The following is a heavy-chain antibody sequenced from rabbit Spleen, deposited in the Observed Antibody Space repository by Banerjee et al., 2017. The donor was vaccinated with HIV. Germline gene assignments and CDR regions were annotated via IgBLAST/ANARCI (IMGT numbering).Heavy chain of an antibody. CDR2: IYPVFGIT. V-gene: IGHV1S47*01. J-gene: IGHJ4*01. CDR3: ARNANGGWDL. D-gene: IGHD4-1*01. Sequence: EESGGGLVQPEGSLTLSCKASGIDLMSIAMSWVRQAPGKGLEWIRVIYPVFGITNYANWVQGRFTISSDNAQNTVDLQMNSLTPADTATYFCARNANGGWDLWGQGTLVTVS. CDR1: GIDLMSIA.